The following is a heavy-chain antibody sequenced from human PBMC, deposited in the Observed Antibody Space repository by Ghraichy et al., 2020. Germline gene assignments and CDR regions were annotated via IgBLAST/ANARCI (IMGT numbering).Heavy chain of an antibody. J-gene: IGHJ5*02. CDR1: GGSFSGYY. Sequence: SETLSLTCAVYGGSFSGYYWSWIRQPPGKGLEWIGEINHSGSTNYNPSLKSRVTISVDTSKNQFSLKLSSVTAADTAVYYCARGLLVGATTRWFDPWGQGTLVTVSS. V-gene: IGHV4-34*01. D-gene: IGHD1-26*01. CDR2: INHSGST. CDR3: ARGLLVGATTRWFDP.